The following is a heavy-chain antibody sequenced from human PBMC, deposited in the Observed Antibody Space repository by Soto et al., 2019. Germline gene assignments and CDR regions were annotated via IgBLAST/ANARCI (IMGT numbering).Heavy chain of an antibody. J-gene: IGHJ6*02. V-gene: IGHV1-18*01. CDR1: GYTFTNYG. CDR3: ARGGYYDSSGSRNYYYYGMNV. Sequence: GASVTVSCKASGYTFTNYGISWVRQAPGQGLEWMGWINTYNGNTNHAQILQGRVSMTTDTSTNTAYMEVRSLRSDDTAVYYCARGGYYDSSGSRNYYYYGMNVWGQGTTVTVSS. D-gene: IGHD3-22*01. CDR2: INTYNGNT.